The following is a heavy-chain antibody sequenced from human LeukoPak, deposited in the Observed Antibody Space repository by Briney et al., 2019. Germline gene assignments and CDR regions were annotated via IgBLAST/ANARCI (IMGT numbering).Heavy chain of an antibody. CDR2: IYYSGST. D-gene: IGHD2-15*01. J-gene: IGHJ5*02. CDR1: GGSISSYY. Sequence: SEILSLTCTVSGGSISSYYWSWIRQPPGKGLEWIGYIYYSGSTNYNPSLKSRVTISVDTSKNQFSLKLSSVTAADTAVYYCARDRGYCSGGSCYSGGPNWFDPWGQGTLVTVSS. CDR3: ARDRGYCSGGSCYSGGPNWFDP. V-gene: IGHV4-59*01.